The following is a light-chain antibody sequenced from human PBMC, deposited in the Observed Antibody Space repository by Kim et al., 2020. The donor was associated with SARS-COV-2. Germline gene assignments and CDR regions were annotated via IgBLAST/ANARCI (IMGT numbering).Light chain of an antibody. CDR2: GKN. V-gene: IGLV3-19*01. J-gene: IGLJ3*02. CDR1: SLKSYY. Sequence: GTTVRITCQGDSLKSYYTSWYQQKPGQAPVLVIYGKNNRPSGIPDRFSGSSSGNTASLTITGAQAEDEADYYCNSRDSSGNHQVFGGGTQLTVL. CDR3: NSRDSSGNHQV.